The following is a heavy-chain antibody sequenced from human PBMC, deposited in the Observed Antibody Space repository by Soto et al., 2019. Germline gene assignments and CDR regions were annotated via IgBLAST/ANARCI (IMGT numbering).Heavy chain of an antibody. CDR3: ARQIASSWDCCDY. V-gene: IGHV4-39*01. J-gene: IGHJ4*02. Sequence: PSETLSLTCTVSGDSISSSSHYWGWIRQPPGKGLEWIASIYYSGSTHYNPSLKSRVTISGDSSKNQVSLKVYSVTAADTAVYYCARQIASSWDCCDYWAQGAQVSVPA. D-gene: IGHD6-13*01. CDR2: IYYSGST. CDR1: GDSISSSSHY.